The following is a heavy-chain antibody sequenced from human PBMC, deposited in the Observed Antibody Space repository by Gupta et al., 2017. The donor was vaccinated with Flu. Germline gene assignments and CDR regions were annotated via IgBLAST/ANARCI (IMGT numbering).Heavy chain of an antibody. Sequence: MDWDGQVPGKGLEWVGRIRNKTNSYTTEYAASGQGRFTISRDDSKNSRYLKMNSMNTEETAVYYCARASGSSSPITYYFDYGGQGTLVTVSS. CDR3: ARASGSSSPITYYFDY. D-gene: IGHD6-6*01. V-gene: IGHV3-72*01. CDR2: IRNKTNSYTT. J-gene: IGHJ4*02.